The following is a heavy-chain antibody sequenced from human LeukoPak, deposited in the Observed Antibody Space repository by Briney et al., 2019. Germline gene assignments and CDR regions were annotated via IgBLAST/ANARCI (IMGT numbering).Heavy chain of an antibody. CDR3: ARLVVVVPADTDAFNI. J-gene: IGHJ3*02. D-gene: IGHD2-2*01. Sequence: ASVKVSCKASGYTFTGYYLHWVRQAPGQGLEWMGWINPNSGGTNFAQKFQARVTMTRDTSINTAHMELSRLRSDDTAVYYCARLVVVVPADTDAFNIWGQGTMVTVSS. CDR1: GYTFTGYY. V-gene: IGHV1-2*02. CDR2: INPNSGGT.